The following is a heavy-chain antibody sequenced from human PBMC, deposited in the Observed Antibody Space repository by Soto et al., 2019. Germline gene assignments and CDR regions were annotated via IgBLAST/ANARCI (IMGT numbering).Heavy chain of an antibody. J-gene: IGHJ3*02. CDR2: IYPGDSDT. V-gene: IGHV5-51*01. CDR1: GYSFTSYW. D-gene: IGHD2-2*01. Sequence: GESLKISCKGSGYSFTSYWIGWVRQMPGKGLEWMGIIYPGDSDTRYSPSFQGQVTISADKSISTAYLQWSSLKASDTAMYYCARRDIVVEMSHAFDIWGQGTMVTVSS. CDR3: ARRDIVVEMSHAFDI.